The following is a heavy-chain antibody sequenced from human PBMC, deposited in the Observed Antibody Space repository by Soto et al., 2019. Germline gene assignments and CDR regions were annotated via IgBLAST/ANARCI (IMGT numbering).Heavy chain of an antibody. Sequence: KPSETLSLTCTVSGGSISSYYWSWIRQPAGKGLEWIGRIYTSGSTNYNPSLKSRVTMSVDTSKNQFSLKLSSVTAADTAVYYCARGNDAWYYYDSRGLMGAFDIWGQGTMVTVSS. D-gene: IGHD3-22*01. CDR1: GGSISSYY. CDR2: IYTSGST. J-gene: IGHJ3*02. CDR3: ARGNDAWYYYDSRGLMGAFDI. V-gene: IGHV4-4*07.